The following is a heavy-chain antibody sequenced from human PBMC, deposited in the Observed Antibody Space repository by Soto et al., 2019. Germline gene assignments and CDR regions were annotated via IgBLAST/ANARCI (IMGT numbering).Heavy chain of an antibody. Sequence: EVQLVESGGGLVQPGGSLRLSCAASAFSFSNFWMAWVRQTPGKGPEWVATIKDDGSEKYYVDSLKGRFTVSRDNAENSLYPQMNSLRVEDIAIYYCTRDVGWGDFDSWGQGTMVIVSS. D-gene: IGHD6-19*01. CDR2: IKDDGSEK. V-gene: IGHV3-7*01. J-gene: IGHJ3*02. CDR1: AFSFSNFW. CDR3: TRDVGWGDFDS.